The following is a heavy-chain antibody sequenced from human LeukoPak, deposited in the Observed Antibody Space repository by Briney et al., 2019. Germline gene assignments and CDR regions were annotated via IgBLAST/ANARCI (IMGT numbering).Heavy chain of an antibody. J-gene: IGHJ4*02. Sequence: SQTLSLTCTVSGGSISSGDYYWSWIRQPPGKGLEWIGYIYYSGSTYYNPSLKSRVTISVDTSKNQFSLKLSSVTAADTAVYYCARHWYYYDSSGYYSLSYYFDYWGRGTLVTVSS. CDR3: ARHWYYYDSSGYYSLSYYFDY. V-gene: IGHV4-30-4*01. CDR1: GGSISSGDYY. CDR2: IYYSGST. D-gene: IGHD3-22*01.